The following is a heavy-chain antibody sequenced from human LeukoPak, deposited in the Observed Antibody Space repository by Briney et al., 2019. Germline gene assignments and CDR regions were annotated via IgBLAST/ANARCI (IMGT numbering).Heavy chain of an antibody. J-gene: IGHJ5*02. CDR2: INHSGST. V-gene: IGHV4-34*01. CDR1: GGSFSGYY. CDR3: ARKRRKGWFDP. Sequence: SETLSLTCAFYGGSFSGYYWSWIGQPPGKGLEWIGEINHSGSTNYNPSLKSRVTISVDTSKNQFSLKLSSVTAADTAVYYCARKRRKGWFDPWGQGTLVTVSS.